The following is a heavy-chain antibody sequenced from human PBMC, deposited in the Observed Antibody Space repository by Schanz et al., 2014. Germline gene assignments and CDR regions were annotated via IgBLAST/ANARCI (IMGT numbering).Heavy chain of an antibody. CDR1: GFTFNSYA. CDR3: AKGMGYCSGGTCCDYYYYGLDV. V-gene: IGHV3-23*01. Sequence: DVQLLESGGGLVQPGGSLRLSCAASGFTFNSYAMTWVRQAPGKGLEWVSSISHSGGSKYYADSVKGRFTISRDNSENTLYLQMNSLSADDTAVCYCAKGMGYCSGGTCCDYYYYGLDVWGQGTTDNDSS. CDR2: ISHSGGSK. D-gene: IGHD2-15*01. J-gene: IGHJ6*02.